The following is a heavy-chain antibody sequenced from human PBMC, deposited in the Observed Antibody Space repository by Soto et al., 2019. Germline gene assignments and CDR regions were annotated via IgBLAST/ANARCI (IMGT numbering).Heavy chain of an antibody. Sequence: GAPVKVSCKASGYSFTGHSMHWVRQAPGQRLEWMGWINPKNGATNYARKFQGRVTMTTDTSTSTAYMELRCLRSDDTAVYYCARETPRDEGIAVAGNYWGQGTLVTVSS. CDR3: ARETPRDEGIAVAGNY. CDR1: GYSFTGHS. J-gene: IGHJ4*02. D-gene: IGHD6-19*01. CDR2: INPKNGAT. V-gene: IGHV1-2*02.